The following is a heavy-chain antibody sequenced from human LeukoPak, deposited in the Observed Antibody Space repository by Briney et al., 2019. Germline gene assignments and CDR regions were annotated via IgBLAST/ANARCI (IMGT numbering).Heavy chain of an antibody. CDR2: ISRSSDVI. V-gene: IGHV3-48*04. Sequence: GGSLRLSCAASGSTFSSHTMNWVCQAPGKGLEWVSYISRSSDVIYYADSVKGRFTISRDNAKNSLYLQMNSLRVEDTADYYCARNLPAADYWGQGTLVTVSS. D-gene: IGHD2-2*01. J-gene: IGHJ4*02. CDR1: GSTFSSHT. CDR3: ARNLPAADY.